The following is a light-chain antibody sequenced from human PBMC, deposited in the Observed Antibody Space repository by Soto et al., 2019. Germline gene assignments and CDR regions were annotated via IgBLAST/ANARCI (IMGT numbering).Light chain of an antibody. CDR2: EVS. CDR3: SSHTSYSTRV. V-gene: IGLV2-14*01. Sequence: LTQPASVSGSAGQSIAISCTRTSSYVGGYNYVSWYQQHPGKAPKLMIHEVSNRPSGISDRFSGSKSGNTASLTISGLQADDEADYYCSSHTSYSTRVFGNGTKVTVL. J-gene: IGLJ1*01. CDR1: SSYVGGYNY.